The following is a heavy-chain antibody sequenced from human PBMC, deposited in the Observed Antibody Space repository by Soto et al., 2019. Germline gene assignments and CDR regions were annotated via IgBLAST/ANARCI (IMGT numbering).Heavy chain of an antibody. J-gene: IGHJ4*02. D-gene: IGHD2-15*01. CDR2: IYWDDDK. Sequence: QITLKESGPTLVKPTQPLTLTCTFSGFSLSTGGVGVGWLRQPPGKALEWLALIYWDDDKRYRTSLQNRLTITADTSYNRVVLSMSNLCPDDTATDYCAHINVEVVGGSTNTFDSWGQGALVTVSS. V-gene: IGHV2-5*02. CDR3: AHINVEVVGGSTNTFDS. CDR1: GFSLSTGGVG.